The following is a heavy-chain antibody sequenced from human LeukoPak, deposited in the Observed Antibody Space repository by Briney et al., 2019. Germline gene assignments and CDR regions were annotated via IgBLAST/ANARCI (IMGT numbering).Heavy chain of an antibody. CDR2: IKEDGSEK. V-gene: IGHV3-7*01. D-gene: IGHD4-17*01. CDR1: GFTFSSYW. Sequence: GGSLRLSCAASGFTFSSYWMSWVRQAPGKGLEWVANIKEDGSEKYYVDSVKGRFTISRDNAKNSLYLQMNSLRAEDTAVYYCARTTVTTFYYFDYWGQGTLVTVSS. J-gene: IGHJ4*02. CDR3: ARTTVTTFYYFDY.